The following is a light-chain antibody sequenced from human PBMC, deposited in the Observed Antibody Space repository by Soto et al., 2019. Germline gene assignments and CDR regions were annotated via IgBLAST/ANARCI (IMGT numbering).Light chain of an antibody. Sequence: IQMTQSPSTLTASVGDRVTITCRASQSISSWLAWYQQKPGKAPKLLIYDASTLESGVPSRFSGSGSGTEFTLTISSLQPADFATYYCQQCNIDLWTFAQGTKVDIK. V-gene: IGKV1-5*01. J-gene: IGKJ1*01. CDR3: QQCNIDLWT. CDR2: DAS. CDR1: QSISSW.